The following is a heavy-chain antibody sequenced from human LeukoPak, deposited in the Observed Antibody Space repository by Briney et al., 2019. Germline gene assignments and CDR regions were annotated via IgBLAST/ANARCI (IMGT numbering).Heavy chain of an antibody. J-gene: IGHJ4*02. CDR3: AREGYGSGSYI. CDR1: GGSISPYF. CDR2: ISYSGST. D-gene: IGHD3-10*01. V-gene: IGHV4-59*01. Sequence: SETLSLTCTVSGGSISPYFWSWIRQPPGRGLEWIAYISYSGSTNYNPSLESRVTISMDTSRNQFSLKLSSVTAADTAVYYCAREGYGSGSYIWGQGTLVTVSS.